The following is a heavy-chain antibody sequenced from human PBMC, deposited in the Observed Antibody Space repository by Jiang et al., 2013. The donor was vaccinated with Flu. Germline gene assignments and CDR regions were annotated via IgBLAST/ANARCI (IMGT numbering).Heavy chain of an antibody. CDR2: VIPVFGTA. V-gene: IGHV1-69*01. CDR1: GGTFNSYS. J-gene: IGHJ4*02. D-gene: IGHD3-10*01. Sequence: EVKRPGSSVKVSCKASGGTFNSYSITWVRQAPGHGLEWMGGVIPVFGTANYAQRFQGRVTFTADESTRTAYMELSSLRSEDTAVYYCARAWPRISMVRGVTIDYFDYWGQGTRVTVSS. CDR3: ARAWPRISMVRGVTIDYFDY.